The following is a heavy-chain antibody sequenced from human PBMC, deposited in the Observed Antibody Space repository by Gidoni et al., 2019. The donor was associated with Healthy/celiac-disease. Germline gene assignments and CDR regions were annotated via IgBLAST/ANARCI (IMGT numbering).Heavy chain of an antibody. V-gene: IGHV3-7*03. Sequence: EVQLVESGGGLVQPGGSLRLSCAASGFSFSTYWMSWVRQAPGKGLEWVGSMKEDRSEKYYVDSVKGRFTISRDNGENSLYLEMDSLRAEDTAVYYCARGSYDFWNGYYDAFYIWGQGTMVTVSS. D-gene: IGHD3-3*01. J-gene: IGHJ3*02. CDR1: GFSFSTYW. CDR2: MKEDRSEK. CDR3: ARGSYDFWNGYYDAFYI.